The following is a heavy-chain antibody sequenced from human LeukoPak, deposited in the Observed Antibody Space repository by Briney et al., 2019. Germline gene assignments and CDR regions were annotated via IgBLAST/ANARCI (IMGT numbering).Heavy chain of an antibody. CDR2: ISWNSGSI. CDR1: GFTFDDYA. J-gene: IGHJ4*02. Sequence: GRSLRLSCAASGFTFDDYAMHWVRHAPGKGLEWVAGISWNSGSIGYADCVKGRFTISRDNAKNSLYLQMNSLRAEDTALYYCAKDLGPLVSGSSGFDYWGQGTLVTVSS. D-gene: IGHD6-6*01. CDR3: AKDLGPLVSGSSGFDY. V-gene: IGHV3-9*01.